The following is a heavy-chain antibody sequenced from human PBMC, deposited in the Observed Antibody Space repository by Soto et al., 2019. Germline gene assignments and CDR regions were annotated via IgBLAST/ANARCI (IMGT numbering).Heavy chain of an antibody. D-gene: IGHD6-19*01. CDR3: ATAPGYSSGWYQAGDY. CDR2: IIPILGIA. J-gene: IGHJ4*02. Sequence: QVQLVQSGAEVKKPGSSVKVSCKASGGTFSSYTISWVRQAPGQGLEWMGRIIPILGIANYAQKFQGRVTITXXKXTXXAYMELSSLRSEDTAVYYCATAPGYSSGWYQAGDYWGQGTLVTVSS. CDR1: GGTFSSYT. V-gene: IGHV1-69*02.